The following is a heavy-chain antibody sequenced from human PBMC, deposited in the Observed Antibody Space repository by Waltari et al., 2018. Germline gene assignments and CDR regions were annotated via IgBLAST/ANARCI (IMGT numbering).Heavy chain of an antibody. Sequence: EVQLVESGGGLVQPGGSLRLSCAASGFTFSSYWMSWVRQAPGKGVEWVANIKQDGSEKYYVDSVKGRFTISRDNAKNSLYLQMNSLRAEDTAVYYCARDETVTTDYGMDVWGQGTTVTVSS. V-gene: IGHV3-7*01. CDR2: IKQDGSEK. CDR3: ARDETVTTDYGMDV. CDR1: GFTFSSYW. D-gene: IGHD4-17*01. J-gene: IGHJ6*02.